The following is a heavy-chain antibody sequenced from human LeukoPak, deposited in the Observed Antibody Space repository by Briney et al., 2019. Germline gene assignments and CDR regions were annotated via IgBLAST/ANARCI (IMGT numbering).Heavy chain of an antibody. D-gene: IGHD2-2*02. Sequence: SETLSLTCTVSGGSISSGSYYWSWIRQPAGKGLEWIGRIYTSGSTNYNPSLKSRVTISVDTSKNQFSLKLSSVTAADTAVYYCARVPYCSSTSCYNHYFDYWGQGTLVTVSS. CDR1: GGSISSGSYY. V-gene: IGHV4-61*02. CDR2: IYTSGST. CDR3: ARVPYCSSTSCYNHYFDY. J-gene: IGHJ4*02.